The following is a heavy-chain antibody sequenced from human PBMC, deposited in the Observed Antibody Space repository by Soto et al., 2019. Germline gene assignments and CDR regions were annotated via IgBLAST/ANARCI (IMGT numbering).Heavy chain of an antibody. CDR3: TTGLGATYYFDY. J-gene: IGHJ4*02. D-gene: IGHD1-26*01. V-gene: IGHV3-15*01. CDR2: IKSKTDGGTT. CDR1: GFTFSNAW. Sequence: EVQLVESGGGLVKPGGSLRLSCAASGFTFSNAWMSWVRQAPGKGLKWVGRIKSKTDGGTTDYAAPVKGRFTISRDDSKNTLYLQMNSLKTEDTAVYYCTTGLGATYYFDYWGQGTLVTVSS.